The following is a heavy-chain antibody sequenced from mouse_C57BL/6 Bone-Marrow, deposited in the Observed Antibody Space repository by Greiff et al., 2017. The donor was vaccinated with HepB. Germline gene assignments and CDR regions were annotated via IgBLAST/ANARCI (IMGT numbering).Heavy chain of an antibody. CDR1: GYSITSGYY. CDR3: ASEGYDYGNC. Sequence: EVKLQESGPGLVKPSQSLSLTCSVTGYSITSGYYWNWLRQFPGNKLEWMGYISYDGSNNYNPSLKNRISITRDTSKNQFFLKLNSVTTEDTATCYYASEGYDYGNCWGQGTTLTVSS. D-gene: IGHD2-4*01. V-gene: IGHV3-6*01. J-gene: IGHJ2*01. CDR2: ISYDGSN.